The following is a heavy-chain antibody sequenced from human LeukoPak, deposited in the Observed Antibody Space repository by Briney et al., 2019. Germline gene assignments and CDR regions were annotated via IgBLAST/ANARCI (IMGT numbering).Heavy chain of an antibody. Sequence: PGGSLRLSRAASGFTFVSYSFNWVRQAPGKGLEWVSSINTVGSYIYYADSVKGRFTISRDNAENSVYLQMNSPRVEDTAVYYCARLRRNSDSGGYYYYYDYWGQGTLVTVSS. CDR1: GFTFVSYS. CDR2: INTVGSYI. CDR3: ARLRRNSDSGGYYYYYDY. V-gene: IGHV3-21*01. D-gene: IGHD3-22*01. J-gene: IGHJ4*02.